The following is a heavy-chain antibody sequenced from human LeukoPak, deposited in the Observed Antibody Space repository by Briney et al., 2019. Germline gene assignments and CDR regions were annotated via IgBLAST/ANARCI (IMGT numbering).Heavy chain of an antibody. V-gene: IGHV3-53*01. Sequence: GGSLRLSCAASGFIVSSNYMSWVRQAPGKGLEWVSVIYTGGSTYYADSVKGRFTISRDNSKNTVYLQMSSLRAEDTAVYYCAKEGDCSTTSCLMGGLDVWGKGTTVTVSS. CDR1: GFIVSSNY. CDR3: AKEGDCSTTSCLMGGLDV. J-gene: IGHJ6*04. D-gene: IGHD2-2*01. CDR2: IYTGGST.